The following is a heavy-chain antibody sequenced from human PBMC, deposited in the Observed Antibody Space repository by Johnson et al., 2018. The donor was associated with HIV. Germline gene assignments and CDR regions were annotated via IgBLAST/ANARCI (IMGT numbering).Heavy chain of an antibody. CDR3: ARALGLEVCAFDI. CDR1: GFTFRSYA. CDR2: ISSNGGST. J-gene: IGHJ3*02. V-gene: IGHV3-64*01. Sequence: VQLVESGGGLVQPGGSLRLSCAASGFTFRSYAMHWVRQAPGKGLEYVSAISSNGGSTYYANSVKGRFTISRDNAKNSLYLQMNSLRAEDTAVYYCARALGLEVCAFDIWGQGTMVTVSS. D-gene: IGHD2-8*01.